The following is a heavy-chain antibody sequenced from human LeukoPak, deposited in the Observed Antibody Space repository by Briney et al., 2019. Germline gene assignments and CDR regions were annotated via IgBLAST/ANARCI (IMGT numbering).Heavy chain of an antibody. CDR1: GFTFSNYD. Sequence: GGSLRLSCAASGFTFSNYDMSWVRQAPGKGLECVSVISDSGGSTDYADSVKGRFTISRDNSKNTLYLQMNSLRAEDTAVYYCAKHIAARPSYFDYWGQGTLVTVSS. CDR2: ISDSGGST. J-gene: IGHJ4*02. CDR3: AKHIAARPSYFDY. D-gene: IGHD6-6*01. V-gene: IGHV3-23*01.